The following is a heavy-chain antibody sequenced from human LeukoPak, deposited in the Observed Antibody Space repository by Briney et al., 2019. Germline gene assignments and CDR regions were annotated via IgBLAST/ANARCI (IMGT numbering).Heavy chain of an antibody. V-gene: IGHV4-34*01. J-gene: IGHJ5*02. CDR2: INHSGST. CDR3: ARDSRLEYSSPRGGDWFDP. CDR1: GGSFRGYY. Sequence: SETLSLTCAVYGGSFRGYYWSWIRQPPGKGLEWIGEINHSGSTNYNPSHKSRVTISVDTSKNQFSLKLSSVTAADTAVYYCARDSRLEYSSPRGGDWFDPWGQGTLVTVSS. D-gene: IGHD6-6*01.